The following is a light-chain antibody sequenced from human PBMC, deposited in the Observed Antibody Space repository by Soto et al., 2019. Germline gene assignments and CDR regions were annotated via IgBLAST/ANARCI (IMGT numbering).Light chain of an antibody. J-gene: IGLJ2*01. Sequence: QSALTQPRSVSGPPGQSVGISCSGISSDVGTYNYVSWYQQHPGKAPKLMIYDVSKRPSGVPDRFSGSKSGNTASLTISGLQAEDEADYYCCSYAGGYTHAVFGGGTKGTVL. V-gene: IGLV2-11*01. CDR1: SSDVGTYNY. CDR3: CSYAGGYTHAV. CDR2: DVS.